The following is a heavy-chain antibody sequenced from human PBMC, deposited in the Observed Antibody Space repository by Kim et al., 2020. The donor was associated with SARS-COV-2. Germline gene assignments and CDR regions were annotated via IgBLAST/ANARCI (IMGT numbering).Heavy chain of an antibody. V-gene: IGHV3-66*01. CDR2: INSSGNT. CDR1: GFTFTNIY. Sequence: GGSLRLSCAASGFTFTNIYMTWVRQAPGKGLECVSVINSSGNTYYADSLKGRFTISTDSSETTMLLQINTLLRDETAVEYYWGSSGSSRITFYYYMDVWG. J-gene: IGHJ6*03. D-gene: IGHD3-16*01. CDR3: WGSSGSSRITFYYYMDV.